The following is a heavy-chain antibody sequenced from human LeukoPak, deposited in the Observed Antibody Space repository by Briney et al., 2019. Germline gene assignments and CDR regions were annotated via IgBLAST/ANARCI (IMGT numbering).Heavy chain of an antibody. V-gene: IGHV3-66*01. CDR2: IYSGGST. J-gene: IGHJ4*02. CDR3: ARGMYDSSGYYGGDY. Sequence: GGSLRLSCAASVFTFSSYAMSWVRQAPGKGLEWVSVIYSGGSTYYADSVKGRFTISRDNSKNTLYLQMNSLRAEDTAVYYCARGMYDSSGYYGGDYWGQGTLVTVSS. CDR1: VFTFSSYA. D-gene: IGHD3-22*01.